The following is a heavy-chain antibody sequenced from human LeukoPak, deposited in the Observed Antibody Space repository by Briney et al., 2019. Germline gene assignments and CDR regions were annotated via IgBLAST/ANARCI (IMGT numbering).Heavy chain of an antibody. CDR3: ARDADILDIVVVPAATGIDY. D-gene: IGHD2-2*01. Sequence: GGSLRLSCAASGFTFSSYSMNWVRQAPGKGLEWVSSISSSSSYIYYADSVKGRFTISRDNAKNSLYLQMNSLRAEDTAVYYCARDADILDIVVVPAATGIDYWGQGTLVTVSS. V-gene: IGHV3-21*01. CDR2: ISSSSSYI. J-gene: IGHJ4*02. CDR1: GFTFSSYS.